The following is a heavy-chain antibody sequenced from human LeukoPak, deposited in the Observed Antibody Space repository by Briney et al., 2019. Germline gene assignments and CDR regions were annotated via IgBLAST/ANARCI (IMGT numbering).Heavy chain of an antibody. J-gene: IGHJ4*02. CDR1: GYTFTSYG. V-gene: IGHV1-18*01. CDR2: ISAYNGNT. CDR3: ARAAVQLWLEQGFDY. D-gene: IGHD5-18*01. Sequence: ASVKVSCKASGYTFTSYGISWVRQAPGQGLEWMGWISAYNGNTNYAQKLQGRVTMTTDTSTSTAYMELRSLRSDDTAVYYCARAAVQLWLEQGFDYWGQGTLVTVSS.